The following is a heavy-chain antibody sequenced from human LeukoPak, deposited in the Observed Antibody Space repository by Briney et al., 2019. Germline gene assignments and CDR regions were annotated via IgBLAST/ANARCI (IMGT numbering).Heavy chain of an antibody. Sequence: GESLRISCKTSGYSFTSYWIHWVRQMPGKELEWMGSIYPGNSTTRYSPSFQGQVTVSADKSINTAYLQWSSLKASDTAMYYCARLGILTGYRTESDAFDIWGQGTMVTVSS. J-gene: IGHJ3*02. V-gene: IGHV5-78*01. CDR3: ARLGILTGYRTESDAFDI. CDR1: GYSFTSYW. CDR2: IYPGNSTT. D-gene: IGHD3-9*01.